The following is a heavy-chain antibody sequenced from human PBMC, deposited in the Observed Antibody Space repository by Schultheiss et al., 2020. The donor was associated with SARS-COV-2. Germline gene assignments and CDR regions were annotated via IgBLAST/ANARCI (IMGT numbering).Heavy chain of an antibody. V-gene: IGHV4-34*01. CDR3: ARHSFRDFWSGYYWFDP. D-gene: IGHD3-3*01. J-gene: IGHJ5*02. CDR1: GGSISSYY. CDR2: INHSGST. Sequence: GSLRLSCTVSGGSISSYYWSWIRQPPGKGLEWIGEINHSGSTNYNPSLKSRVTISVDTSKNQFSLKLSSVTAADTAVYYCARHSFRDFWSGYYWFDPWGQGTLVTVSS.